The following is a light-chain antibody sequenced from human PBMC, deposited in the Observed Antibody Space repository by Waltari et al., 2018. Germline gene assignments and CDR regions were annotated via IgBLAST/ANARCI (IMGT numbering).Light chain of an antibody. CDR2: DVS. J-gene: IGLJ3*02. CDR3: SSYTSSSTWV. Sequence: QSALTQPASVSGSPGQSNPLSCTGTSRDVGGYNYVSWYQQHPGKAPKLMIYDVSNRPSGVSNRFSGSKSGNTASLTISGLQAEDEADYYCSSYTSSSTWVFGGGTKLTVL. CDR1: SRDVGGYNY. V-gene: IGLV2-14*03.